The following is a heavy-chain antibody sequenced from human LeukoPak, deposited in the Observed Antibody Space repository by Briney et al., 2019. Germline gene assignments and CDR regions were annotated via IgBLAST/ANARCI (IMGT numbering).Heavy chain of an antibody. V-gene: IGHV3-33*01. Sequence: PGRSLRLSCAASGFTFSSYGMHWVRQAPGKGLEWVAVIWYDGSNKYYADSVKGRFTISRDNSKNTLYLQMNSLRAEDTAVYYCARVSRYYDSSGSYYGMDVWGQGTTVTVSS. CDR1: GFTFSSYG. CDR3: ARVSRYYDSSGSYYGMDV. CDR2: IWYDGSNK. J-gene: IGHJ6*02. D-gene: IGHD3-22*01.